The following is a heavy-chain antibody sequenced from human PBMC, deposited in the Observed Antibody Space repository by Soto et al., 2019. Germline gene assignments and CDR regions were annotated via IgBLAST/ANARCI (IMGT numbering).Heavy chain of an antibody. V-gene: IGHV4-39*01. Sequence: SETLSLTCTVSGGSISSSSYYWGWIRQPPGKGLEWIGSIYYSGSTYYNPSLKSRVTISVDTSKNQFSLKLSSVTAADTAVYYCAEQDAVYFDVSSGYYGHRFDDWGQGTRVTVSS. CDR2: IYYSGST. CDR1: GGSISSSSYY. D-gene: IGHD3-22*01. CDR3: AEQDAVYFDVSSGYYGHRFDD. J-gene: IGHJ4*02.